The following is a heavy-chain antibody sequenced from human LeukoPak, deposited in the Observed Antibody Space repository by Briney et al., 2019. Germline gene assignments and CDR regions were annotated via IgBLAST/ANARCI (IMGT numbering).Heavy chain of an antibody. D-gene: IGHD5-18*01. CDR3: ARVFTGRYSYRSDY. J-gene: IGHJ4*02. V-gene: IGHV4-39*01. CDR2: IYYSGST. Sequence: PSETLSLTCTVSGGSISSSSYYWGWIRQPPGKGLEWIGSIYYSGSTYYNPSLKSRVTISVDTSKNQFSLKLSSVTAAGTAVYYCARVFTGRYSYRSDYWGQGTLVTVSS. CDR1: GGSISSSSYY.